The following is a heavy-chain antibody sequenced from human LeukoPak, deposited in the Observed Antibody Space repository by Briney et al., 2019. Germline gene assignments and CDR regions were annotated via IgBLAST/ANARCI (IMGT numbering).Heavy chain of an antibody. D-gene: IGHD6-6*01. CDR1: GFAFSKHG. Sequence: PGGSLRLSCAASGFAFSKHGMHWVRQAPGKGLEWVSAITDDGGGTYYADSVKGRFTISRDNSKNTMYLQMNSLRADDTAVYYCAKRVPYSSSSVYFDSWGQGTLVTVSS. J-gene: IGHJ4*02. V-gene: IGHV3-23*01. CDR2: ITDDGGGT. CDR3: AKRVPYSSSSVYFDS.